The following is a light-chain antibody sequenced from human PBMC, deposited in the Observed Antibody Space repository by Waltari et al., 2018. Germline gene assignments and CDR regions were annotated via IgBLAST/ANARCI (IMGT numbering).Light chain of an antibody. Sequence: DIQMTQSPSSLSASVGDRVTITCRASQIIDNYLNWYQQKPGKDPNLLIHAASILQSGVPSRFSGSGFGVDFTLTISSLQPEDFATYFCQQSYNAGYTFGQGTRLEIK. V-gene: IGKV1-39*01. CDR1: QIIDNY. CDR3: QQSYNAGYT. CDR2: AAS. J-gene: IGKJ2*01.